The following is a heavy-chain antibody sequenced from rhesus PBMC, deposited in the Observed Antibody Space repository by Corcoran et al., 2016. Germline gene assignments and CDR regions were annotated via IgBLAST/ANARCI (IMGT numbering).Heavy chain of an antibody. CDR2: IYWDDDK. V-gene: IGHV2-174*01. CDR3: ARGVGYSGSYYLGGDFDY. Sequence: QVTLKESGPALVKPTQTLTLTCTFSGFSLTTRGLGVGWIRQPPGKALEVTALIYWDDDKRYSTSLKSRLTISKDTSKNQVVLTMTNMDPVDTATYYCARGVGYSGSYYLGGDFDYWGQGVLVTVSS. D-gene: IGHD3-16*01. J-gene: IGHJ4*01. CDR1: GFSLTTRGLG.